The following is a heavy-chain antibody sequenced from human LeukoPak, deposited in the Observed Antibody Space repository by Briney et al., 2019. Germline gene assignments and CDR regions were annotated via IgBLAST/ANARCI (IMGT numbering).Heavy chain of an antibody. CDR2: ISYSGST. Sequence: PSQTLSLTCAVSGASISSGDYYWSWVRQPPQKGLEWIGYISYSGSTYYNPSLKSRVTISIDTSKNQFSLKLSSVTAADTAVYYCAKTITLFGVAHYYYMDVWGKGTTVTVSS. CDR1: GASISSGDYY. CDR3: AKTITLFGVAHYYYMDV. D-gene: IGHD3-3*01. V-gene: IGHV4-30-4*01. J-gene: IGHJ6*03.